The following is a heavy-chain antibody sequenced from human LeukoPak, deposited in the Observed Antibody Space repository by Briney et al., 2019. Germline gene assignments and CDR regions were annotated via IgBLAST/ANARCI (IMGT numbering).Heavy chain of an antibody. Sequence: GGSLRLSCAASGFTFSSYSMNWVRQAPGKGLEWVSSISSSSSYIYYADSVKGRFTISRDNAKNSLYLQMYSLRAEDTAVYYCARVGRATYYYDSSGYSFDYWGQGTLVTVSS. CDR1: GFTFSSYS. CDR3: ARVGRATYYYDSSGYSFDY. J-gene: IGHJ4*02. CDR2: ISSSSSYI. D-gene: IGHD3-22*01. V-gene: IGHV3-21*01.